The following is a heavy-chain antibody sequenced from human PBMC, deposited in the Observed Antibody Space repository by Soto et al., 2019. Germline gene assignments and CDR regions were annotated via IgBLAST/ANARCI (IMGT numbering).Heavy chain of an antibody. V-gene: IGHV4-59*01. J-gene: IGHJ4*02. CDR1: GGSISSYY. CDR2: IYYSGST. CDR3: ARAPSYYYGSGSYPTYANFDY. D-gene: IGHD3-10*01. Sequence: QVQLQESGPGLVKPSETLSLTCTVSGGSISSYYWSWIRQPPGKGLEWIGYIYYSGSTNYNPSLKSRVTISVDTSKNQFSLKLSSVTAADTAVYYCARAPSYYYGSGSYPTYANFDYWGQGTLVTVSS.